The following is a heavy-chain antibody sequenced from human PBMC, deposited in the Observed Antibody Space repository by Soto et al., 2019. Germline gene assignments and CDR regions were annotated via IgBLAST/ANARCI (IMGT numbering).Heavy chain of an antibody. J-gene: IGHJ1*01. CDR2: IRPDNGNR. V-gene: IGHV1-18*01. D-gene: IGHD1-20*01. CDR3: ARDTESNRYND. CDR1: GYTFSTSG. Sequence: GASVKVSCKTSGYTFSTSGISCVLQAPLQWLDWVGWIRPDNGNRKSAQRLQGRVTLTTDTSASTAYMELRSLTSDDTAMYYCARDTESNRYNDWGQGTLVTVSS.